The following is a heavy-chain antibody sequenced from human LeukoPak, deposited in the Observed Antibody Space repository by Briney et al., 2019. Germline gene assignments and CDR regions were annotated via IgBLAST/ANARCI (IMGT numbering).Heavy chain of an antibody. J-gene: IGHJ4*02. Sequence: SETLSLTCTVSGGSISTYYWSWIRQPPGKGLEWIGYVYYSGSTNYNPSLKSRVTISVDTSKNQFSLKLSSVTAADTAVYYCARSTYYFASGGYYNPTPFDYWGQVTLVTVSS. D-gene: IGHD3-10*01. CDR2: VYYSGST. V-gene: IGHV4-59*01. CDR1: GGSISTYY. CDR3: ARSTYYFASGGYYNPTPFDY.